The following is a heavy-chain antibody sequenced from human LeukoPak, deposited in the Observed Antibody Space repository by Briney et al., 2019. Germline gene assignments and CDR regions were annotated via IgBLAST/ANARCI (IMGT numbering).Heavy chain of an antibody. CDR1: GFTFSNAW. V-gene: IGHV3-15*01. CDR2: IKSKTDGGTT. D-gene: IGHD6-19*01. Sequence: PGGSLRLSCAASGFTFSNAWMSWVRQAPGKGLEWVGRIKSKTDGGTTDYAAPVKGRFTISRDDSKNTLYLQMNSLKTEDTAVYYCTTDSPNSSGWYSPHDYXGQGTLVTVS. CDR3: TTDSPNSSGWYSPHDY. J-gene: IGHJ4*02.